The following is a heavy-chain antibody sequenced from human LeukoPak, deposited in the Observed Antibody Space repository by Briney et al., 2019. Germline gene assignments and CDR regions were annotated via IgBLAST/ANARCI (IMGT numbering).Heavy chain of an antibody. J-gene: IGHJ4*02. V-gene: IGHV1-2*02. CDR2: INPKSGGT. Sequence: ASVKVSCKDSGYTFTAYYMHWVRQAPGQRLEWMGWINPKSGGTKYAQKFQGRVTMTRDTSISTTYMELTSLRSDDTAVYYCARTLMQFDYWGQGTLVTVSS. CDR1: GYTFTAYY. CDR3: ARTLMQFDY.